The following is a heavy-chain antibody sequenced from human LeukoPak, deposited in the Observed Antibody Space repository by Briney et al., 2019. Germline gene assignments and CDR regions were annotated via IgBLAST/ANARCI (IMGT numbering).Heavy chain of an antibody. Sequence: SETLSLTCAVYGGSFSGYYWSWIRQPPGKGLEWIGEINHSGTTEYNASLKSRVTISVDTSKYQFSLKASSVTAADTAVYYCARGLNWNDGNYYYGMDVWGKGTTVTVSS. CDR2: INHSGTT. J-gene: IGHJ6*04. CDR1: GGSFSGYY. D-gene: IGHD1-20*01. V-gene: IGHV4-34*01. CDR3: ARGLNWNDGNYYYGMDV.